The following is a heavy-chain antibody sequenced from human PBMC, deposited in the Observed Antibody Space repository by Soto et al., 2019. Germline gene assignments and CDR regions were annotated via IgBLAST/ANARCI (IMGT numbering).Heavy chain of an antibody. Sequence: GESLKISCKASGYTFTGYYMHWVRQAPGQGLEWMGWINPNSGGTNYAQKFQGWVTMTRDTSISTAYMELSRLRSDDTAVYYCARGLDFWSGYLHLHYFDYWGQGTLVTVSS. CDR1: GYTFTGYY. D-gene: IGHD3-3*01. V-gene: IGHV1-2*04. J-gene: IGHJ4*02. CDR3: ARGLDFWSGYLHLHYFDY. CDR2: INPNSGGT.